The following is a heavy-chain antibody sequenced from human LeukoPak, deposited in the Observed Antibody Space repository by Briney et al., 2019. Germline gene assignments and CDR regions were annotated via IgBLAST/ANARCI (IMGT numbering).Heavy chain of an antibody. V-gene: IGHV3-11*01. CDR2: ISSSGSTI. J-gene: IGHJ4*02. CDR1: GFPFSDYY. CDR3: ARDPCGGDCYFDY. Sequence: GGSLRFSCAPSGFPFSDYYMSWTRQAPGKGREWVSYISSSGSTIYYADSVNGRFTISKNNAKNSLYQQMNSLRAEDTAVYYCARDPCGGDCYFDYWGQGTLVTVSS. D-gene: IGHD2-21*02.